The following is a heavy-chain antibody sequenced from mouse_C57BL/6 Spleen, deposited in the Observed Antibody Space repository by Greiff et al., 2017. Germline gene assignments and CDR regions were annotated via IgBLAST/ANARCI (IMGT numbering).Heavy chain of an antibody. Sequence: EVQLQQSGTVLARPGASVKMSCKTSGYTFTSYWMHWVKQRPGQGLEWIGAIYPGNSDTSYNQKFKGKAKLTAVTSASTDYMELSCLTNEDSAVYYCTLYYGSSYEFACWGQGTLVTVSA. D-gene: IGHD1-1*01. V-gene: IGHV1-5*01. J-gene: IGHJ3*01. CDR1: GYTFTSYW. CDR3: TLYYGSSYEFAC. CDR2: IYPGNSDT.